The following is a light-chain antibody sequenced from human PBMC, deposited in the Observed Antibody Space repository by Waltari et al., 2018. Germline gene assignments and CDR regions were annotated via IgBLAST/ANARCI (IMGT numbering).Light chain of an antibody. J-gene: IGKJ2*01. Sequence: DIVMTQSPDSLAVSLGERATINCKSSQSLLYASNDKNYLAWYQQKPRQPPKLLISWASTRESGVPDRVSGSGSGTDFTLTITNLHAEDAAVYYCHQYYHYPPTFGQGTNLEIK. CDR3: HQYYHYPPT. CDR1: QSLLYASNDKNY. V-gene: IGKV4-1*01. CDR2: WAS.